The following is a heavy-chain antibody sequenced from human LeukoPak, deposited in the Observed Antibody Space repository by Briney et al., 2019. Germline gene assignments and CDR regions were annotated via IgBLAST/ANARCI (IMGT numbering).Heavy chain of an antibody. J-gene: IGHJ4*02. CDR1: GFSFSDYT. CDR2: ITSSGRYI. CDR3: ARHPLWEPRAYYYFDY. Sequence: GGSLRLSCAASGFSFSDYTVDWVRQAPGKGLEWVSSITSSGRYIYYADSLKGRFTVSRDTAKNSMCLQMDSLRAEDTAVYYCARHPLWEPRAYYYFDYWGQGTLVTVSS. V-gene: IGHV3-21*01. D-gene: IGHD1-26*01.